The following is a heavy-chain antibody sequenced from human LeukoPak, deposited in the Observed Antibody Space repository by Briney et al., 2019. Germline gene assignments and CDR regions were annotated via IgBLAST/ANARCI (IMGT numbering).Heavy chain of an antibody. CDR2: IFYSGST. CDR1: GDSISTYY. J-gene: IGHJ4*02. Sequence: SETLSLTCSVSGDSISTYYWSWIRQHPGKGLEWLGYIFYSGSTKYNPSLRSRVTISADTSKNQFSLKLSSVTAADTAVYYCARHLRGEQQLSGFDYWGQGTPVTVSS. CDR3: ARHLRGEQQLSGFDY. D-gene: IGHD6-13*01. V-gene: IGHV4-59*08.